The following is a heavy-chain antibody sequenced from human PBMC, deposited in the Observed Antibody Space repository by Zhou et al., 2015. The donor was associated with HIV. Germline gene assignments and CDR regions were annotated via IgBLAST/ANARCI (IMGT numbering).Heavy chain of an antibody. CDR2: NIPIHGVL. V-gene: IGHV1-69*02. D-gene: IGHD3-16*01. CDR3: ARGVGESNLGFDV. CDR1: GGTFSNYA. J-gene: IGHJ6*02. Sequence: QVQLVQSGAEVKKPGSSVKVSCKASGGTFSNYAITWVRQAPGQGLEWMGVNIPIHGVLNYAHQFLGRVTITADESTSTAYMEVTRLRSEDTAVYFCARGVGESNLGFDVWGPGTSVTVSS.